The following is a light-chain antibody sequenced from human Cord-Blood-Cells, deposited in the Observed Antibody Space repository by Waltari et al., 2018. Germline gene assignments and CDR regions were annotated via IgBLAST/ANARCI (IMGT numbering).Light chain of an antibody. CDR3: QQYNSYSSYT. CDR1: QSISSW. Sequence: DIQMPQSPSTLSASVGDRVTITCRASQSISSWLAWYQQKPGKAPKLLIYDASSLESGVPSRFSGSGSGTEFTLTISSLQPDDFATYYCQQYNSYSSYTFGQGTKLEIK. J-gene: IGKJ2*01. V-gene: IGKV1-5*01. CDR2: DAS.